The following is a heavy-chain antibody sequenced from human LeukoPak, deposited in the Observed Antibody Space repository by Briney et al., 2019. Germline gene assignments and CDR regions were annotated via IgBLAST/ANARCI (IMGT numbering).Heavy chain of an antibody. J-gene: IGHJ3*02. V-gene: IGHV1-8*03. Sequence: ASVKVSCKASGYTFTSYDINWVRQATGQGLEWMGWMNPNSGNTGYAQKFQGRVTITRNTSISTAYMELSSLRSEDTAAYYCARDVTYYYDSSGNDAFDIWGQGTMVTVSS. D-gene: IGHD3-22*01. CDR3: ARDVTYYYDSSGNDAFDI. CDR2: MNPNSGNT. CDR1: GYTFTSYD.